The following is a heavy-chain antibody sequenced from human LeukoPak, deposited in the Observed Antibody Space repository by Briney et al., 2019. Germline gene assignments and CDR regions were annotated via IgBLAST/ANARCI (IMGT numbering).Heavy chain of an antibody. CDR2: ISGSGGST. D-gene: IGHD6-6*01. Sequence: GGSLRLSCAASGFTFSSYGMNWVRQAPGKGLEWVSAISGSGGSTYYADSVKGRFIISRDNSKNTLYLQMNSLRAEDTAVYYCAKDLRFGSRGSIAARFDYWGQGTLVTVSS. CDR1: GFTFSSYG. CDR3: AKDLRFGSRGSIAARFDY. V-gene: IGHV3-23*01. J-gene: IGHJ4*02.